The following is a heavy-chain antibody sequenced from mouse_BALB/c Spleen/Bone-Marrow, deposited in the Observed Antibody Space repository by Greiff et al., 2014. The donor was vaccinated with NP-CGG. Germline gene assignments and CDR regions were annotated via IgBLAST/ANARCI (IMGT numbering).Heavy chain of an antibody. CDR3: AREDYSNSYAMDY. V-gene: IGHV14-3*02. CDR1: GFNIKDTY. J-gene: IGHJ4*01. D-gene: IGHD2-5*01. Sequence: EVQLQQSGAELVKPGASVKLSCTASGFNIKDTYMHWVKQRPEQGLDWIGRIDPANGNTKYDPKFQGKATITADTSSNAAYLQLSSLTSEDTAVYYCAREDYSNSYAMDYWGRGTSVTVSS. CDR2: IDPANGNT.